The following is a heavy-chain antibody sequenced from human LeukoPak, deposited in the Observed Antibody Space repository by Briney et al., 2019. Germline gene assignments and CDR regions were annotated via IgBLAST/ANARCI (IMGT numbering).Heavy chain of an antibody. V-gene: IGHV4-59*12. D-gene: IGHD3-10*01. J-gene: IGHJ6*03. CDR3: ARSRVGYMDV. CDR1: GGSISNYY. Sequence: LETLSLTCTVYGGSISNYYWSWIRQSPAKGLEWIGYIYYSGITNCNPSLKSRVTISVDTSKNQFSLKLTSVTAADTAVYYCARSRVGYMDVWGKGTTVTISS. CDR2: IYYSGIT.